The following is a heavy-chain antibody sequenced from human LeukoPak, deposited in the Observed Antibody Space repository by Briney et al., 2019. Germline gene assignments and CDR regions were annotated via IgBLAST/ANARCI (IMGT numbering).Heavy chain of an antibody. CDR2: INSDGSST. CDR1: GFTFSNYW. D-gene: IGHD3-10*01. V-gene: IGHV3-74*03. J-gene: IGHJ4*02. CDR3: ARDYYGSD. Sequence: QSGGSLRLSCAASGFTFSNYWMHWVRHAPGKGPVWVSRINSDGSSTTYADYVGGRFTISRDNAKNTLYLQMNTLRAEDTAVYYCARDYYGSDWGQGTLVTVSS.